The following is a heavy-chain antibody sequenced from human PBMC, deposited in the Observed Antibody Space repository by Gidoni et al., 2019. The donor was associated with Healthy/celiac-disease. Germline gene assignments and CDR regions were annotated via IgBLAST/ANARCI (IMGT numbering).Heavy chain of an antibody. CDR2: IRSKANSYAT. V-gene: IGHV3-73*02. CDR1: GFTFSGSD. J-gene: IGHJ4*02. D-gene: IGHD4-17*01. CDR3: TPRPDYGEKDYYFDY. Sequence: EVQLVESGGGLVQPGGSLKLSCAASGFTFSGSDMHWVRPASGKGLEWVGRIRSKANSYATAYAASVKGRFTISRDDSKNTAYLQMNSLKTEDTAVYYCTPRPDYGEKDYYFDYWGQGTLVTVSS.